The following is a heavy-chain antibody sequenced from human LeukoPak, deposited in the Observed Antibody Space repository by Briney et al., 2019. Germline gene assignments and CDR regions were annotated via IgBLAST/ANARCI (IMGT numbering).Heavy chain of an antibody. CDR1: GGTFSNYT. D-gene: IGHD2-8*01. J-gene: IGHJ3*02. Sequence: ASVKVSCKASGGTFSNYTISWVRQPAGRGLEWMGRIIPILGIANYAQKFQGRVTITADKSTSTAYMELSSLRSEDTAVYYCARVRQDIVLKVYADDAFDIWGQGTMVTASS. CDR2: IIPILGIA. CDR3: ARVRQDIVLKVYADDAFDI. V-gene: IGHV1-69*02.